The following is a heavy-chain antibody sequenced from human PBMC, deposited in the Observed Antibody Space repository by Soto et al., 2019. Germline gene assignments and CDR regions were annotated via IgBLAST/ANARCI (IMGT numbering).Heavy chain of an antibody. Sequence: ASVKVSCRASGYTFTGYYMHWVRQAPGQGLEWMGWINPNSGGTNYAQKFQGWVTMTRDTSISTAYMELSRLRSDDTAVYYCARDLSSYSSSSGRGTYYYGMDVCGQRTTVTVSS. D-gene: IGHD6-6*01. V-gene: IGHV1-2*04. J-gene: IGHJ6*02. CDR1: GYTFTGYY. CDR3: ARDLSSYSSSSGRGTYYYGMDV. CDR2: INPNSGGT.